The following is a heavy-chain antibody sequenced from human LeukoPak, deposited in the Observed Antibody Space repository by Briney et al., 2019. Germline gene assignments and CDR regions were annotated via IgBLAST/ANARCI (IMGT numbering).Heavy chain of an antibody. V-gene: IGHV3-30*18. CDR1: GFTFSSYG. J-gene: IGHJ4*02. D-gene: IGHD6-19*01. CDR3: AKDLRLVRVLDY. Sequence: GGSLRLSCAASGFTFSSYGMHWVRQTPGKGLEWVAVISYDGSNKYYADSVKGRFTISRDNSKNTLYLEMNSLRAEDTAVYYCAKDLRLVRVLDYWGQGTLVTVSS. CDR2: ISYDGSNK.